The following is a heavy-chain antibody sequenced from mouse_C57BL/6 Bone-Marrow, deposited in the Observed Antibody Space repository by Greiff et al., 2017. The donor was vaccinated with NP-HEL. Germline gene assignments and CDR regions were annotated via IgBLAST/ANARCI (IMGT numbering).Heavy chain of an antibody. V-gene: IGHV5-9*01. CDR3: ARLYYGSREPLFAY. J-gene: IGHJ3*01. D-gene: IGHD1-1*01. Sequence: EVKLVESGGGLVKPGGSLKLSCAASGFTFSSYTMSWVRQTPEKRLEWVATISGGGGNTYYPDSVKGRFTISRDNAKNTLYLQMSSLRSEDTGLYYCARLYYGSREPLFAYWGQGTLVTVSP. CDR1: GFTFSSYT. CDR2: ISGGGGNT.